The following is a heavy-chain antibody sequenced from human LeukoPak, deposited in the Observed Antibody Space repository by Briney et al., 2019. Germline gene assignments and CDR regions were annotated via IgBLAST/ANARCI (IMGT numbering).Heavy chain of an antibody. CDR1: GFTFSDYY. CDR2: ISSSGSTI. Sequence: GGSLRLSCAASGFTFSDYYMSWIRQAPGKGLEWVSYISSSGSTIYYADSVKGRFTISRDNAKNSLYLQMNSLRAEDTAVYYCARDGYYDILTGKKGYFDYWGQGTLVTVSS. V-gene: IGHV3-11*04. D-gene: IGHD3-9*01. CDR3: ARDGYYDILTGKKGYFDY. J-gene: IGHJ4*02.